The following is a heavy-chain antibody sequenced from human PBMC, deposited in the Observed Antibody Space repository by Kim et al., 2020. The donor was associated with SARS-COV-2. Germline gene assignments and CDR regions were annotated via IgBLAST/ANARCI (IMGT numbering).Heavy chain of an antibody. J-gene: IGHJ4*02. D-gene: IGHD3-10*01. Sequence: GGSLRLSCTASGFTFSAFSMNWVRQAPRKGLEWVSSINRNSRDIYYSDSLKGRFTISRDNAKNSLYLQMNSLSAEDTAVYYCARVDGSGSYYKFWGQGTLVIVSS. CDR3: ARVDGSGSYYKF. V-gene: IGHV3-21*01. CDR1: GFTFSAFS. CDR2: INRNSRDI.